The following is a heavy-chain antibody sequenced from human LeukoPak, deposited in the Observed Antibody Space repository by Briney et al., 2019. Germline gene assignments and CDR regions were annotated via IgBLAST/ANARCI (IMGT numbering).Heavy chain of an antibody. Sequence: GGSLRLSCAASGFTVSSNYMSWVRQAPGKGLEWVSVIYSGGSTYYADSVKGRFTISRDNSKNTLYLQMNSLRAEDTAVYYCAKIYGSGTTRYFDYWGQGTLVTVSS. J-gene: IGHJ4*02. V-gene: IGHV3-66*01. D-gene: IGHD3-10*01. CDR1: GFTVSSNY. CDR3: AKIYGSGTTRYFDY. CDR2: IYSGGST.